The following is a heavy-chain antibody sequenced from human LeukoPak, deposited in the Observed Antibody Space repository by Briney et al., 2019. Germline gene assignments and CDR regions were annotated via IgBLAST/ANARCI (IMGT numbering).Heavy chain of an antibody. CDR2: ISYDGNNK. Sequence: GRSLRLSCAASGFTFGSYAMYWVRQAPGKGLEWVAVISYDGNNKYYADSVKGRFTISRDNFKNTLYLQMNSLRAEDTAVYYCAKDLAFKANWDYHGMDVWGQGTTVTVSS. CDR3: AKDLAFKANWDYHGMDV. CDR1: GFTFGSYA. D-gene: IGHD3-3*02. V-gene: IGHV3-30*04. J-gene: IGHJ6*02.